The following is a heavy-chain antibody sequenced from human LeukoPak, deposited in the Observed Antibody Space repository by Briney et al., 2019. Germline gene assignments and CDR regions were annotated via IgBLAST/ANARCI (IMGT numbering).Heavy chain of an antibody. Sequence: PGGSLRLSCAASGFTFSTYWMHWVRQAPGQGLVCVSRINTDETYTTYADSVKGRFTISRDNAKNTLYLQMDSLRAEDTAVYYCAREILAPGKTLEYWGRGVQVTVSS. V-gene: IGHV3-74*01. CDR3: AREILAPGKTLEY. D-gene: IGHD6-13*01. CDR2: INTDETYT. CDR1: GFTFSTYW. J-gene: IGHJ4*02.